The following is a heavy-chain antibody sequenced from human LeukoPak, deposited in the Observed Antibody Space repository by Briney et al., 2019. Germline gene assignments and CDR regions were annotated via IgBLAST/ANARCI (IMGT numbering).Heavy chain of an antibody. CDR3: ARDHEAARSGWYFDY. D-gene: IGHD6-6*01. Sequence: ASVKVSCKASGYTFTGYYMHWVRQAPGQGLEWMGWINPNSGGTNYAQKFQGGVTMTRDASISTAYMELSRLRSDDTAVYYCARDHEAARSGWYFDYWGQGTLVTVSS. V-gene: IGHV1-2*02. J-gene: IGHJ4*02. CDR1: GYTFTGYY. CDR2: INPNSGGT.